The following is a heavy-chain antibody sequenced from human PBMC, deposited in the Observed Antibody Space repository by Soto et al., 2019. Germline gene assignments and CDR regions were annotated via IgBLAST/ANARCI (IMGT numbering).Heavy chain of an antibody. CDR2: IYHSGST. CDR3: ARGPKKYYYDSSGYYSSDFYYYYYGMDV. J-gene: IGHJ6*02. CDR1: GYSISSGYY. Sequence: PSETLSLTCAVSGYSISSGYYWGWIRQPPGKGLEWIGSIYHSGSTYYNPSLKSRVTISVDTSKNQFSLKLSSVTAADTAVYYCARGPKKYYYDSSGYYSSDFYYYYYGMDVWGQGTTVTVSS. D-gene: IGHD3-22*01. V-gene: IGHV4-38-2*01.